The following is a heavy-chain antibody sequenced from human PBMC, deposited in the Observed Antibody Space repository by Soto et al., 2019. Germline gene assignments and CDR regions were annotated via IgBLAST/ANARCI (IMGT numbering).Heavy chain of an antibody. Sequence: QVELRESGPGLVKPSETVFLTCNVSGGSMRSYSWTWMRQSPGKGLEWLGTIFYSGNSNLNPSLMSRLNISVDTSKNTFSLTLNSVTAADTAVYYCARDWRCCGMDVWGQGTTVTVSS. D-gene: IGHD3-3*01. CDR3: ARDWRCCGMDV. J-gene: IGHJ6*02. V-gene: IGHV4-59*01. CDR2: IFYSGNS. CDR1: GGSMRSYS.